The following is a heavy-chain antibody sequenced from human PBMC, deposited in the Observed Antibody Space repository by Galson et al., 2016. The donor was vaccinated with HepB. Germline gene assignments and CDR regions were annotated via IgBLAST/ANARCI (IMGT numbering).Heavy chain of an antibody. D-gene: IGHD5-18*01. CDR3: ARGAYSWQRFDI. V-gene: IGHV6-1*01. CDR1: WDSVSSNSAA. J-gene: IGHJ4*02. Sequence: CAISWDSVSSNSAAWNWIRQSPSPGLEWLGRTYYRSHWINEYAVSVKGRITIKSATSKNQFTLQLNSVTPEDTAMYYCARGAYSWQRFDIWGQGILVTVSS. CDR2: TYYRSHWIN.